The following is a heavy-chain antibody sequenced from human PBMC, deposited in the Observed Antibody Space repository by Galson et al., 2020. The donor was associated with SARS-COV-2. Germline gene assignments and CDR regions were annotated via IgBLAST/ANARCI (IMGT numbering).Heavy chain of an antibody. J-gene: IGHJ4*02. Sequence: PETLSLTCTVSGGSISSSYWSWLRQPPGKGLEWIGYIYYSGSTNYNPSLKSRVTISVDTAKNQFSLKLSSVTAADTAVYYCARCRGQYCGGDCTFFDYWGQGTLVTVSS. CDR3: ARCRGQYCGGDCTFFDY. CDR1: GGSISSSY. V-gene: IGHV4-59*08. CDR2: IYYSGST. D-gene: IGHD2-21*01.